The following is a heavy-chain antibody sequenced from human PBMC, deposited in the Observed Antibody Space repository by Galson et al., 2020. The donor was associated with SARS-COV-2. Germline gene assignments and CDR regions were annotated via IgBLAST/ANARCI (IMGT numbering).Heavy chain of an antibody. J-gene: IGHJ6*02. V-gene: IGHV3-30-3*01. Sequence: GESLKLSCAASGFTFSSYAMHWVRQAPGKGLEWVAVISYDGSNKYYADSVKGRFTISRDNSKNTLYLQMNSLRAEDTAVYYCASAAKGNYYYGMDVWGQGTTVTVSS. CDR2: ISYDGSNK. D-gene: IGHD2-15*01. CDR3: ASAAKGNYYYGMDV. CDR1: GFTFSSYA.